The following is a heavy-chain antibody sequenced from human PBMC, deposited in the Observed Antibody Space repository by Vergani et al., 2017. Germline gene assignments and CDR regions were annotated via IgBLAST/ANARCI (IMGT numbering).Heavy chain of an antibody. CDR3: ARHRGWGLVVVAATPWYYYYVMYV. CDR2: VYARDSIT. CDR1: GYTFTDYW. Sequence: EVQLVQSGAEVKKPGESLKISCEGSGYTFTDYWVGWVRQQPGKGLEWMGVVYARDSITRYSLSFEGQVTISADKSINTAYLQWSSLKASDTAMYYCARHRGWGLVVVAATPWYYYYVMYVWGQGTTVTVAS. V-gene: IGHV5-51*01. J-gene: IGHJ6*02. D-gene: IGHD2-15*01.